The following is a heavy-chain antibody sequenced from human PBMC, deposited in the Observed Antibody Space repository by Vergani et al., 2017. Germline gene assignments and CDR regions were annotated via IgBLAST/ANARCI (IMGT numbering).Heavy chain of an antibody. V-gene: IGHV4-61*02. Sequence: QVQLQESGPGLVKPSQTLSLTCTVSGGSFSTGGQSWPWLRQSPGKGLEWIGRIYTSGATNYNPSLSGRALMSVEASKKQFSLKLTSVTAADTAVYYCARDGGEYDKDALGVWGKGTKVTVTS. D-gene: IGHD2-21*01. CDR2: IYTSGAT. J-gene: IGHJ3*01. CDR3: ARDGGEYDKDALGV. CDR1: GGSFSTGGQS.